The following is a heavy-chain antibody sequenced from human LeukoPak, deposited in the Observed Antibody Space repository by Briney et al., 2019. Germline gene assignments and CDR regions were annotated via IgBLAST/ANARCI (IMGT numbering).Heavy chain of an antibody. CDR2: INEDGSTT. CDR3: VRDLGGRSGH. J-gene: IGHJ4*02. D-gene: IGHD1-26*01. V-gene: IGHV3-74*01. CDR1: GFTFSSNW. Sequence: GGSLRLSCAASGFTFSSNWMHWVRQALGKGLVWVSRINEDGSTTNYADSVKGRSTIFRDNAKNTLYLQMNSLRAEDTAVYYCVRDLGGRSGHWGQGTLVTVSS.